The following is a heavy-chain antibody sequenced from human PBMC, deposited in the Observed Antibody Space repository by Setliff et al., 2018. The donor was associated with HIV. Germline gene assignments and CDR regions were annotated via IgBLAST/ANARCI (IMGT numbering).Heavy chain of an antibody. CDR2: ISAYNGDT. D-gene: IGHD5-12*01. V-gene: IGHV1-18*01. J-gene: IGHJ4*02. CDR3: ARDNKVAPLDF. CDR1: GYTFTSYD. Sequence: ASVKVSCKASGYTFTSYDISWVRQAPGQGLEWMGWISAYNGDTNYAQKLQGRVTMTTDTSTSTAYMELRSLRSDDTAVYYCARDNKVAPLDFWGQGTLVTVSS.